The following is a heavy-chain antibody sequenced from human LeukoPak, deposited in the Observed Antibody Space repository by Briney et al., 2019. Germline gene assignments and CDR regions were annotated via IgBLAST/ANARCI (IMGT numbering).Heavy chain of an antibody. D-gene: IGHD1-26*01. CDR3: ASGSGGSYFHVVY. J-gene: IGHJ4*02. Sequence: PSETLSLTCTVSGYSISSGYYWGWIRQPPGKGLEWIGSIYHSGSTYYNPSLKSRVIISVDTSKNQFSLKLSSVTAADTAVYYCASGSGGSYFHVVYWGQGTLVTVSS. V-gene: IGHV4-38-2*02. CDR2: IYHSGST. CDR1: GYSISSGYY.